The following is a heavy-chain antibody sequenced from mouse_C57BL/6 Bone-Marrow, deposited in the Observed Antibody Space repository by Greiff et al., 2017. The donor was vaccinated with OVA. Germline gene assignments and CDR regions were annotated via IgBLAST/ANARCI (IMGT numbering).Heavy chain of an antibody. CDR1: GYTFTRYT. D-gene: IGHD1-3*01. J-gene: IGHJ2*01. CDR2: INPGSGYT. CDR3: ASWLTSRDY. Sequence: VQLQESGAELARPGASVKMSCKASGYTFTRYTMHWVKQRPGQGLEWIGYINPGSGYTKYNPKFTDKATLTADKSSSTAYMQQRRLTSEDSAVYYGASWLTSRDYWGQGTTLTVSS. V-gene: IGHV1-4*01.